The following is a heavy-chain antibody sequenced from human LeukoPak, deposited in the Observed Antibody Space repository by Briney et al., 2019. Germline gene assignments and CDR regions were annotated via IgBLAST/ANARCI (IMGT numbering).Heavy chain of an antibody. CDR2: IYPGDSDT. Sequence: GASVKVSCKGSGYSFTSYWIGWVRQMPGKGLEWMGIIYPGDSDTRYSPSFQGQVTISADKSISTAYLQWSSLKASDTAMYYCARSRRIAVAGTGDPFDYWGQGTLVTVSS. D-gene: IGHD6-19*01. CDR3: ARSRRIAVAGTGDPFDY. CDR1: GYSFTSYW. J-gene: IGHJ4*02. V-gene: IGHV5-51*01.